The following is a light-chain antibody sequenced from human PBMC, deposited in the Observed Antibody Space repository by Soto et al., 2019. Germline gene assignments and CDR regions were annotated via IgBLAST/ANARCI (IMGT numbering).Light chain of an antibody. CDR2: GAS. J-gene: IGKJ1*01. CDR3: QQYNTYLTWT. CDR1: QSVSMW. V-gene: IGKV1-5*01. Sequence: DIQMTQSPSSLSASVGDRVTITCRASQSVSMWLAWFQQKPGKAPRLLIYGASNLESGVPSRFSGGGSGTQFTLTISSLQPADAATYYCQQYNTYLTWTFGQGTKVDIK.